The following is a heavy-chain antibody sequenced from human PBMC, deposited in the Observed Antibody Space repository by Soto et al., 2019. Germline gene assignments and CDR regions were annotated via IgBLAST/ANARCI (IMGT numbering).Heavy chain of an antibody. Sequence: ASVKVSCKASGYTFTSYDINWVRQAPGQGLEWMGLMNPNGGNTSYAQKFQGRVTMTEDTSTDTAYMQLSSLRSEDTDEYYCATGNRYDFLSGYSHWGQGTLVTVSS. CDR2: MNPNGGNT. CDR3: ATGNRYDFLSGYSH. V-gene: IGHV1-8*01. CDR1: GYTFTSYD. J-gene: IGHJ4*02. D-gene: IGHD3-3*01.